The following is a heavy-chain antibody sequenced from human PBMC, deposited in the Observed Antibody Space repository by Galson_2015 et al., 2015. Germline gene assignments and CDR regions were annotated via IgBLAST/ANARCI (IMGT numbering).Heavy chain of an antibody. D-gene: IGHD4-17*01. V-gene: IGHV3-9*01. CDR3: AKDRDYGDFHGTFDY. J-gene: IGHJ4*02. Sequence: SLRLSCAASGFTFDDYAMHWVRHAPGKGLEWVSGISWNSGSIGYADSVKGRFTISRDNAKNSLYLQMNSLRAEDTALYYCAKDRDYGDFHGTFDYWGQGTLVTVSS. CDR2: ISWNSGSI. CDR1: GFTFDDYA.